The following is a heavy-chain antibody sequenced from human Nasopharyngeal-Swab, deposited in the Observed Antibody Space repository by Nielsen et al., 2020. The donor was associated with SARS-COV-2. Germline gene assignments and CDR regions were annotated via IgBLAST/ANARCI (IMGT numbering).Heavy chain of an antibody. CDR3: ARDMGSYCGGDCSSPFDY. Sequence: WIRQPTGKGLDWVAIISYDGSNKYYADSVKGRFAISRDNSKNTLYLQVNSLGTEDTAVYYCARDMGSYCGGDCSSPFDYWGQGTLVTVSS. V-gene: IGHV3-30*03. J-gene: IGHJ4*02. D-gene: IGHD2-21*02. CDR2: ISYDGSNK.